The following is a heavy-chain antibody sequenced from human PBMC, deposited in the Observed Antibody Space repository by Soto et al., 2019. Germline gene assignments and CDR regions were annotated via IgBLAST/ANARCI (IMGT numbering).Heavy chain of an antibody. Sequence: GSIRLSYAASGFTFISYGMHWVRQAPGKGLEWVAVIWYDGSNKYYADSVKGRFTISRDNSKNTLYLQMNSLRAEDTAVYYCARGETQQQRDYWGQGTLVTVSS. CDR1: GFTFISYG. CDR2: IWYDGSNK. CDR3: ARGETQQQRDY. J-gene: IGHJ4*02. D-gene: IGHD6-25*01. V-gene: IGHV3-33*01.